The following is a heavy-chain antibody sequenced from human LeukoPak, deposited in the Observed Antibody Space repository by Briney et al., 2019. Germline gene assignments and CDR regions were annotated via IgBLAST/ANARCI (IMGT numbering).Heavy chain of an antibody. CDR1: GGSFSGYY. CDR3: ARHPLYGDYVWFDP. J-gene: IGHJ5*02. CDR2: INHSGST. V-gene: IGHV4-34*01. Sequence: SETLSLTCAVYGGSFSGYYWSWIRQPPGKGLEWIGEINHSGSTNYNPSLKSRVTISVDTSKNQFSLKLSSVTAADTAVYYCARHPLYGDYVWFDPWGQGTLVTVSS. D-gene: IGHD4-17*01.